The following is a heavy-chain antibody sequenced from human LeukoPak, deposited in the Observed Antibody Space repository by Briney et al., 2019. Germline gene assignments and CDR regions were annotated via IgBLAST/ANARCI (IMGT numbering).Heavy chain of an antibody. CDR3: ARDDYYGSSPFDP. CDR2: INPNSGGT. D-gene: IGHD3-10*01. J-gene: IGHJ5*02. Sequence: ASVKVSCKASGYTFTGYYMHWVRQAPGQGLEWMGWINPNSGGTNYAQKIQGRVTMTRDTSISTAYMELSRLRSDDTAVYYCARDDYYGSSPFDPWGQGTLVTVSS. V-gene: IGHV1-2*02. CDR1: GYTFTGYY.